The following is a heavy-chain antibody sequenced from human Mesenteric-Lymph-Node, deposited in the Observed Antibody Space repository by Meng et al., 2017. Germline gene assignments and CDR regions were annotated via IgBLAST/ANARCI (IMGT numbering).Heavy chain of an antibody. CDR3: ARGVYYYGLGSRDTKFDP. Sequence: ESLKISCAVYGGSFSDYFWTWIRQPPGKGLEWIGEINHSGSTYYNPSLKSRVTISEDSSKTQFSLKLTSVTAADTAVYYCARGVYYYGLGSRDTKFDPWGQGTLVTVSS. J-gene: IGHJ5*02. D-gene: IGHD3-10*01. CDR1: GGSFSDYF. CDR2: INHSGST. V-gene: IGHV4-34*01.